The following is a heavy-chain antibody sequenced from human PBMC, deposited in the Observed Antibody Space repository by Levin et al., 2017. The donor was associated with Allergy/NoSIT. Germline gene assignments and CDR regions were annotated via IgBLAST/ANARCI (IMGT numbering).Heavy chain of an antibody. CDR1: GGSFSGYY. Sequence: SQTLSLTCAVYGGSFSGYYWSWIRQPPGKGLEWIGEINHSGSTNYNPSLKSRVTISVDTSKNQFSLKLSSVTAADTAVYYCARGPHLYCSGGSCYSRAFDYWGQGTLVTVSS. J-gene: IGHJ4*02. V-gene: IGHV4-34*01. D-gene: IGHD2-15*01. CDR2: INHSGST. CDR3: ARGPHLYCSGGSCYSRAFDY.